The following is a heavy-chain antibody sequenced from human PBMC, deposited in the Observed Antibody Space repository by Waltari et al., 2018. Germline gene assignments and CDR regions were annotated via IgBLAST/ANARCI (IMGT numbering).Heavy chain of an antibody. Sequence: EVQLLESGGGLEQPGGSLRLSRAFSGYWSSRHAWTWVRPVPGKGLEWVSFISSGGSRTSYGDSVKGRFTLSRDISKNTLYLQMDSLRADDTAVYFCAKCTGGSCYGIDYWGQGILVTVSS. D-gene: IGHD2-15*01. CDR3: AKCTGGSCYGIDY. CDR2: ISSGGSRT. V-gene: IGHV3-23*03. J-gene: IGHJ4*02. CDR1: GYWSSRHA.